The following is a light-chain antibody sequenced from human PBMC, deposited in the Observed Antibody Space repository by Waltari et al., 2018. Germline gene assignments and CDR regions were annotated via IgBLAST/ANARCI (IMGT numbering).Light chain of an antibody. CDR3: CSYAGSSSYV. Sequence: QSALTQPRSVSGSPGQSVTISCTGTSSDVGGYNYVSWYQQHPGKAPKLMIYDVSKRPSGVPDRFSGSKSGYTASLTISGLQAEDESDYYCCSYAGSSSYVFGTGTKVTVL. V-gene: IGLV2-11*01. CDR2: DVS. J-gene: IGLJ1*01. CDR1: SSDVGGYNY.